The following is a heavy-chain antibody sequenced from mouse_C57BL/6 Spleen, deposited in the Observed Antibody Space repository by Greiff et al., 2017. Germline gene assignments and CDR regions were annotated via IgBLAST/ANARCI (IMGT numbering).Heavy chain of an antibody. Sequence: EVQLQQSGAELVKPGASVKLSCTASGFNFKDYYMHWVKQRPEQGLEWIGRIDPEDGETKYAPKFQGKATITADTSSNTAYLQLSSLTSEDAAVYYGTRGTIVLFDYWGQGTTLTVSS. D-gene: IGHD2-5*01. CDR2: IDPEDGET. V-gene: IGHV14-2*01. CDR1: GFNFKDYY. CDR3: TRGTIVLFDY. J-gene: IGHJ2*01.